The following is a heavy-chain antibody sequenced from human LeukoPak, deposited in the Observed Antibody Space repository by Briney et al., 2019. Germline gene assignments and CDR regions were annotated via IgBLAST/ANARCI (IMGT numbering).Heavy chain of an antibody. V-gene: IGHV4-34*01. Sequence: SETLSLTCAVYGGSFSGYYWSWIRQPPGKGLEWVGAINHSGSTNYNPSLKSRVTISVDTSKNQFSLKLSSVTAADTAVYYCARGRTGYQLLPTKKDYSYYYMDVWDKGTTVTVSS. CDR2: INHSGST. CDR3: ARGRTGYQLLPTKKDYSYYYMDV. D-gene: IGHD2-2*01. J-gene: IGHJ6*03. CDR1: GGSFSGYY.